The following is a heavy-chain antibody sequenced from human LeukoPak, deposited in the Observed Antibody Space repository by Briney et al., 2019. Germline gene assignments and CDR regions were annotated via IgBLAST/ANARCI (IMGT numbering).Heavy chain of an antibody. CDR2: IDPSDSYT. CDR3: ARHSPSYYDFWSGFLDY. CDR1: GYSFTSYW. D-gene: IGHD3-3*01. Sequence: GESLKISCKGSGYSFTSYWISWVRQMPGKGLEWMGRIDPSDSYTNYSPSFQGHVTISADKSISTAYLQWSSLKASDTAMYYCARHSPSYYDFWSGFLDYWGQGTLVTVSS. V-gene: IGHV5-10-1*01. J-gene: IGHJ4*02.